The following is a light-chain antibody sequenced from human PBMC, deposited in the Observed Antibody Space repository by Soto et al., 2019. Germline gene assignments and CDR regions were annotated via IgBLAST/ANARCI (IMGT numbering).Light chain of an antibody. Sequence: DIQMTQSPSSLSASVGDRVTITCRASQSISRWLAWYQENPGKAPKVLIYDASNLESGVPSRFSGSGSGTEFTLTISRLQPDDFATYYCQQYSSYWTFGQGTKVDIK. CDR2: DAS. J-gene: IGKJ1*01. CDR1: QSISRW. CDR3: QQYSSYWT. V-gene: IGKV1-5*01.